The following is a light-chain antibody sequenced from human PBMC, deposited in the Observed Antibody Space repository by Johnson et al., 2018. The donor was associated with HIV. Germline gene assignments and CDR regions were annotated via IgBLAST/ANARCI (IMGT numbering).Light chain of an antibody. J-gene: IGLJ1*01. Sequence: QSVLTQPPSVSAAPVQKVTISCSGSSSNIGNNYVSWYQQLPGTAPKLLIYDNNKRPSGIPDRFFGSKSGTSATLDITGLQTGDEGDYYCGTWDSSLNAYVFCTGTNVTVL. CDR1: SSNIGNNY. V-gene: IGLV1-51*01. CDR2: DNN. CDR3: GTWDSSLNAYV.